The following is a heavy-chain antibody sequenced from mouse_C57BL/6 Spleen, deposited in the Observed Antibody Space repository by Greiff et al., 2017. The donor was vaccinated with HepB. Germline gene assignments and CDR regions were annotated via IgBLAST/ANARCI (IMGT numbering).Heavy chain of an antibody. CDR2: IDPSDSYT. CDR3: ARGRSSYGFDY. CDR1: GYTFTSYW. J-gene: IGHJ2*01. D-gene: IGHD1-1*01. V-gene: IGHV1-50*01. Sequence: QVQLQQPGAELVKPGASVKLSCKASGYTFTSYWMQWVKQRPGQGLEWIGEIDPSDSYTNYNQKFKGKATLTVDTSSSTAYMQLSSLTSEDSAVYYCARGRSSYGFDYWGQGTTLTVSS.